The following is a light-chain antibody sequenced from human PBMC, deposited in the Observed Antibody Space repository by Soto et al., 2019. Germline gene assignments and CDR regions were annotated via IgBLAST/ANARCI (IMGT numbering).Light chain of an antibody. CDR3: QHYNSYPCT. CDR2: EAS. J-gene: IGKJ1*01. CDR1: QSISGW. V-gene: IGKV1-5*02. Sequence: ASVGDRVTIICRASQSISGWLAWYQQKPGKAPKLLIYEASSLESGVPSRFSGSGSVTEFTLTISSLQPDDFATYYCQHYNSYPCTFGQGTKVDIK.